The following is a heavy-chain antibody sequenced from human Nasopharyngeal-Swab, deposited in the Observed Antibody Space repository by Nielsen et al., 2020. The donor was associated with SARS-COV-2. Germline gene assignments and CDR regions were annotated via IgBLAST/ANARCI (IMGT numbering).Heavy chain of an antibody. V-gene: IGHV4-39*01. CDR2: IYYSGST. Sequence: RQAPGTGLEWVGSIYYSGSTYYNRSLKSRVTISVATSKNKFSLKLSSVTAADTAVYYCARHFQDVTIFGVVIPGDYMDVWGKGTTVTVSS. J-gene: IGHJ6*03. CDR3: ARHFQDVTIFGVVIPGDYMDV. D-gene: IGHD3-3*01.